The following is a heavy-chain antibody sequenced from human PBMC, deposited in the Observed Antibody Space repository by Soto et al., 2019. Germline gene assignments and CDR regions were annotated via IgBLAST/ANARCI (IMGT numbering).Heavy chain of an antibody. V-gene: IGHV4-31*03. Sequence: QVQLQESGPGLVKPSQTLSLTCTVSGGSISSGGYYWSWIRQHPGKGLEWIGYIYYSGSTYYNPSLMSRVTISVDTSKNQFSLKLSSVTAADTAVYYCARANYDSEALYYFDYWGQGTLVTVSS. CDR3: ARANYDSEALYYFDY. CDR1: GGSISSGGYY. D-gene: IGHD5-12*01. J-gene: IGHJ4*02. CDR2: IYYSGST.